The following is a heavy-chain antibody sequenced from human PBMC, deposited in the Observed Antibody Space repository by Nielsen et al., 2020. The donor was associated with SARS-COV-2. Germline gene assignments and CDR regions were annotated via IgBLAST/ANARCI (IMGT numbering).Heavy chain of an antibody. V-gene: IGHV1-3*01. J-gene: IGHJ5*02. CDR1: GYTSTNYH. D-gene: IGHD4-11*01. Sequence: ASVKVSCKASGYTSTNYHIHWVRQAPGQRLEWMGWMHAGNGNTKYSQRFQGRVTMHRDTSTSTVYMELSSLRSEDTAVYYCAKSELVTTKWWFDPWGQGTLVTVSS. CDR3: AKSELVTTKWWFDP. CDR2: MHAGNGNT.